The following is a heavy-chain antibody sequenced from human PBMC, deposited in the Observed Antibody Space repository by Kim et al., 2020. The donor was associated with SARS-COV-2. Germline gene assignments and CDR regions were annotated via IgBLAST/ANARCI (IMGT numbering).Heavy chain of an antibody. CDR3: ARIGKAEVHRYLGDAFDI. V-gene: IGHV3-33*01. Sequence: GGSLRLSCAASGFTFSSYGMHWVRQAPGKGLEWVAVIWYDGSNKYYADSVKGRFTISRDNSKNTLYLQMNSLRAEDTAVYYCARIGKAEVHRYLGDAFDIWGQGTMVTVSS. J-gene: IGHJ3*02. CDR2: IWYDGSNK. D-gene: IGHD3-9*01. CDR1: GFTFSSYG.